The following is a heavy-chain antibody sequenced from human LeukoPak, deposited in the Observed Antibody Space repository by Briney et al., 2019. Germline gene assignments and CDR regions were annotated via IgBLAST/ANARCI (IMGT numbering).Heavy chain of an antibody. CDR3: ARHGRRRSPTPSIAAAGNLFGWFDP. CDR2: IYYSGST. J-gene: IGHJ5*02. CDR1: GGSISSSSYY. D-gene: IGHD6-13*01. Sequence: SETLSLTCTVSGGSISSSSYYWGWIRQPPGKGLEWIGSIYYSGSTYYNPSLKSRVTISVDTSKNQFSLKLSSVTAADTAVYYCARHGRRRSPTPSIAAAGNLFGWFDPWGQGTLVTVSS. V-gene: IGHV4-39*01.